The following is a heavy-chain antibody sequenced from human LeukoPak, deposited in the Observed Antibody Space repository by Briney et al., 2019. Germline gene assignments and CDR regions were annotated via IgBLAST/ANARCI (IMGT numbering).Heavy chain of an antibody. CDR3: ARGRVFGVVSGSNRFDP. CDR2: INHSGST. D-gene: IGHD3-3*01. CDR1: GGSFSGYY. J-gene: IGHJ5*02. V-gene: IGHV4-34*01. Sequence: PSETLSLTCAVYGGSFSGYYWSWIRQPPGKRLEWIGEINHSGSTSYNPSLKSRVTISVDKSKNQFSLKLSSVTAADTAVYYCARGRVFGVVSGSNRFDPWGQGTLVAVSS.